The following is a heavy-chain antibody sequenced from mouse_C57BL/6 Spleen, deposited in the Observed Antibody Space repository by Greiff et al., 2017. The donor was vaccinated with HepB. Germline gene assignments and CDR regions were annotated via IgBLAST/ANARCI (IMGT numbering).Heavy chain of an antibody. J-gene: IGHJ4*01. CDR3: ARSYDYDLDAMDY. D-gene: IGHD2-4*01. V-gene: IGHV1-80*01. Sequence: VMLVESGAELVKPGASVKISCKASGYAFSSYWMNWVKQRPGKGLEWIGQIYPGDGDTNYNGKFKGKGTLTADKSSSTAYMQLSSLTSEDSAVYFCARSYDYDLDAMDYWGQGTSVTVSS. CDR1: GYAFSSYW. CDR2: IYPGDGDT.